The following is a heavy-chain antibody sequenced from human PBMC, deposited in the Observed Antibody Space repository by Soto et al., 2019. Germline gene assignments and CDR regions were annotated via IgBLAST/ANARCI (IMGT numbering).Heavy chain of an antibody. CDR3: ARDSGSPSPYYDYGIDG. V-gene: IGHV3-7*03. J-gene: IGHJ6*02. CDR2: IKQDGSEK. Sequence: ESGGGLVQPGGSLRLSCAASGFTFSSYWMSWVRQAPGKGLEWVANIKQDGSEKYYVDSVKGRFTISRDNAKNSLYLQMNSLRAEDTAVDYCARDSGSPSPYYDYGIDGWGQGTTLTVAS. CDR1: GFTFSSYW. D-gene: IGHD1-26*01.